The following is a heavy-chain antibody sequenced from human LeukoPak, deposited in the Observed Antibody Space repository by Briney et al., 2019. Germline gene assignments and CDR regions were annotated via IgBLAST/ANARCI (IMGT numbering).Heavy chain of an antibody. V-gene: IGHV4-59*01. CDR3: ARVGSGSYRDTFNI. CDR1: GGSISSYY. Sequence: SETLSLTCTVSGGSISSYYWTWIRQPPGKRLEWIGFIYYTGSTNYNPSLKSRVTISVDTFNKQFSLKLTSVTAADTAVYYCARVGSGSYRDTFNIWGQGTMVTVSS. J-gene: IGHJ3*02. CDR2: IYYTGST. D-gene: IGHD1-26*01.